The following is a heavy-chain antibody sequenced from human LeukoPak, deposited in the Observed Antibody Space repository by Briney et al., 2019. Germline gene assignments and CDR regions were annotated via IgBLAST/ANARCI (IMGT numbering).Heavy chain of an antibody. D-gene: IGHD1-26*01. Sequence: PGGSLRLTCAASGFRFSAFWMHWVRQIPGKGLVWVSRISPDGSTTTYADSVTGRFTISRDNVKNTMYLQMNSLRAEDTAVYYCISDSEGRSGGDDWGQGTQVTVSS. CDR1: GFRFSAFW. J-gene: IGHJ4*01. CDR2: ISPDGSTT. CDR3: ISDSEGRSGGDD. V-gene: IGHV3-74*03.